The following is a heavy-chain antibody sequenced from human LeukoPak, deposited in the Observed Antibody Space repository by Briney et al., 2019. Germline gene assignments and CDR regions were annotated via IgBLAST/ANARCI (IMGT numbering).Heavy chain of an antibody. CDR1: GFTVSSNY. Sequence: GGSLRLSCAASGFTVSSNYMSWVRQAPGKGLEWVSVIYSGGSTYYADSVKGRFTISRDNSKNTLYLQMNSLRAEDTAVYYCARDQGHSGSYFGDYWGQGTLVTVSS. CDR2: IYSGGST. CDR3: ARDQGHSGSYFGDY. D-gene: IGHD1-26*01. V-gene: IGHV3-53*01. J-gene: IGHJ4*02.